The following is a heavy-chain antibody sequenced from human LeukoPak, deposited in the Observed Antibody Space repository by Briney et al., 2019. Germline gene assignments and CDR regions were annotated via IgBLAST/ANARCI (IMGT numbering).Heavy chain of an antibody. D-gene: IGHD3-3*01. CDR1: GGSISSSSYY. CDR2: IYYGGST. CDR3: ARRVTRTWSGYYTAWFDP. V-gene: IGHV4-39*01. J-gene: IGHJ5*02. Sequence: SETLSLTCTVSGGSISSSSYYWGWIRQPPGKGLEWIGSIYYGGSTYYNPSLKSRVTISVDTSKNQFSLKLSSVTAADTAVYYCARRVTRTWSGYYTAWFDPWGQGTLVTVSS.